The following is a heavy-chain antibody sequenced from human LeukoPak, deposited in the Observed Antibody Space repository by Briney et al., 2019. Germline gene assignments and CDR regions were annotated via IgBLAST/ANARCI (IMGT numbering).Heavy chain of an antibody. CDR2: IYYSGST. CDR1: GFIVSSNY. V-gene: IGHV4-39*01. CDR3: ARHPLRITMVRGVIWCWFDP. J-gene: IGHJ5*02. D-gene: IGHD3-10*01. Sequence: GSLRLSCAASGFIVSSNYMSWVRQPPGKGLEWIGSIYYSGSTYYNPSLKSRVTISVDTSKNQFSLKLSSVTAADTAVYYCARHPLRITMVRGVIWCWFDPWGQGTLVTVSS.